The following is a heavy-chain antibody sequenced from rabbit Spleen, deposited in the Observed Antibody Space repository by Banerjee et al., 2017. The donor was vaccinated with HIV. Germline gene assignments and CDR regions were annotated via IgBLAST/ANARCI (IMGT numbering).Heavy chain of an antibody. D-gene: IGHD6-1*01. Sequence: QEQLEESGGDLVKPEGSLTLTCTASGFSFSSRYYMCWVRQAPGKGLEWIGCIGSGATGNTYYASWAKGRFTISKTSSTTLTLQMTSLTAADSATYFCARAGYAGYGYANFRDYYGMDLWGPGTSSPS. CDR1: GFSFSSRYY. CDR2: IGSGATGNT. CDR3: ARAGYAGYGYANFRDYYGMDL. J-gene: IGHJ6*01. V-gene: IGHV1S45*01.